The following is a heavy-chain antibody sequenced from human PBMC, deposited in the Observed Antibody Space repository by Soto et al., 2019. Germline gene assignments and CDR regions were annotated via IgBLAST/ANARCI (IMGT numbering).Heavy chain of an antibody. CDR3: ATIEEVVVVPADIRYYGMDV. CDR1: GGTFSSYA. CDR2: IIAIFGTA. D-gene: IGHD2-2*02. Sequence: QVQLVQSGAEVKKPGSSVKVSCKASGGTFSSYAISWVRQAPGQGLEWMGGIIAIFGTANYAQKSQGRVTITADESTSAAYMELSSLRSEDTAVYYCATIEEVVVVPADIRYYGMDVWGQGTTVTVSS. J-gene: IGHJ6*02. V-gene: IGHV1-69*01.